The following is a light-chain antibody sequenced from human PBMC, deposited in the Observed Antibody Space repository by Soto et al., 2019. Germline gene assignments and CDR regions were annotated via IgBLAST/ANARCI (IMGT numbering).Light chain of an antibody. CDR3: SSYTTFNTFFL. CDR2: EVR. CDR1: STDVGGYNY. Sequence: QSALTQPASVSGSPGQSITISCTGTSTDVGGYNYVSWYHQHPGRAPKLMIYEVRNRLSGVSNRFSVSKSVNQASLPISGLQADDEADYFCSSYTTFNTFFLFGAGTKLTVL. V-gene: IGLV2-14*01. J-gene: IGLJ2*01.